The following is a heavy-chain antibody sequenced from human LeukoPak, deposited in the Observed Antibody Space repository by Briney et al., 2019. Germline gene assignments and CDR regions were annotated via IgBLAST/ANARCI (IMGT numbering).Heavy chain of an antibody. V-gene: IGHV4-38-2*02. Sequence: PSETLSLTCTVSGYSISSGYYWGWIRQPAGKGLEWIGSIYHSGSTYYNPSLKSRVTISVDTSKNQFSLKLTSVTAADTAVYYCARDRISGSYYNWFDPWGQGTLVTVSS. D-gene: IGHD1-26*01. CDR2: IYHSGST. J-gene: IGHJ5*02. CDR3: ARDRISGSYYNWFDP. CDR1: GYSISSGYY.